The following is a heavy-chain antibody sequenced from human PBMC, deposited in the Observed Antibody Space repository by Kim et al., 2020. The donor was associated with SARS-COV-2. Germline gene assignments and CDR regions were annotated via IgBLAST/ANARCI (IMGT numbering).Heavy chain of an antibody. D-gene: IGHD2-8*02. CDR3: MSTSGY. Sequence: NHSGSTNYNPCLKSGITISADTSKNQFSLKVNSVTAADTAMYYCMSTSGYWGQGTLVTVSS. CDR2: NHSGST. J-gene: IGHJ4*02. V-gene: IGHV4-34*01.